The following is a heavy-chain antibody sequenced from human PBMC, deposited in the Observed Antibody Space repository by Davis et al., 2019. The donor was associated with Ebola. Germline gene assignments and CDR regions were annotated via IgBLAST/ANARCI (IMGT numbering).Heavy chain of an antibody. CDR3: ARGPAYSGIDY. Sequence: SETLSLTCALYGESFSGYNWTWVRQPPGKGLEWIGEINHSGNINYNPSLKSRVTISVDTSKNQFSLKLSSVTAADTAVYYCARGPAYSGIDYWGQGTLVTVSS. D-gene: IGHD1-26*01. J-gene: IGHJ4*02. CDR2: INHSGNI. V-gene: IGHV4-34*01. CDR1: GESFSGYN.